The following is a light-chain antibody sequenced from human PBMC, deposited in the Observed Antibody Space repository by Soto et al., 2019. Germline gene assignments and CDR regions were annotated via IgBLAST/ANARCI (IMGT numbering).Light chain of an antibody. CDR3: QQYGSTLYT. V-gene: IGKV3-15*01. J-gene: IGKJ2*01. CDR2: GAS. Sequence: EVVMTQSPATLSVSPGERATLSCRASETVATNLAWYQQKPGQAPRLLISGASTRAAGISDRFRGSGSGTEFTLTISSLRSEDFAVYYCQQYGSTLYTFGQGTKLEIK. CDR1: ETVATN.